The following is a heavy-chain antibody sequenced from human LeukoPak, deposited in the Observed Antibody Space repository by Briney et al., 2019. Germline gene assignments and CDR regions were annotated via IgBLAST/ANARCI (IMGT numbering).Heavy chain of an antibody. CDR2: TYYRSKWYN. Sequence: SQTLSLTCAISGDSVSSNSATWTWIRQSPSRGLEWLGRTYYRSKWYNDYAVSVKSRITINPDTSKNHFSLQLNSVTPEDTAVYYCARGLGYLYDPWGQGTLVTVSS. D-gene: IGHD2-8*01. CDR1: GDSVSSNSAT. J-gene: IGHJ5*02. V-gene: IGHV6-1*01. CDR3: ARGLGYLYDP.